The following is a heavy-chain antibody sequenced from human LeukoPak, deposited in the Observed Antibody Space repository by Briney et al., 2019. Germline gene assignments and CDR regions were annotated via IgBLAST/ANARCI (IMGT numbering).Heavy chain of an antibody. CDR1: GFTFGSYS. D-gene: IGHD2-2*01. CDR3: ARDVGSTSLTFDY. CDR2: ISSSSSYI. J-gene: IGHJ4*02. Sequence: PGGSLRLSCAASGFTFGSYSMNWVRQAPGKGLEWVSSISSSSSYIYYADSVKGRFTISRDNAKNSLYLQMNSLRAEDTAVYYCARDVGSTSLTFDYWGQGTLVTVSS. V-gene: IGHV3-21*01.